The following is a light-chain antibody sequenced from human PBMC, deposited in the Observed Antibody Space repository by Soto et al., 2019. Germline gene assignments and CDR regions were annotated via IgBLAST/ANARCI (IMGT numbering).Light chain of an antibody. Sequence: DIQMTQSPSSLSASVGDKVTTTCRASQGIRNALAWYQQKPGKAPKRLIYGASTLQSGVPSRFSGSGSATEFTLTITSLQPEDFATYYCVQHDTDPLTFGGGTKVDIK. CDR1: QGIRNA. J-gene: IGKJ4*01. V-gene: IGKV1-17*01. CDR2: GAS. CDR3: VQHDTDPLT.